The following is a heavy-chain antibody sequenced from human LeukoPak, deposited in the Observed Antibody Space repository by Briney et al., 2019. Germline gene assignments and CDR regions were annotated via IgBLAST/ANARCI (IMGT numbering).Heavy chain of an antibody. J-gene: IGHJ4*02. D-gene: IGHD3-3*01. CDR1: GGTFSSYA. Sequence: ASVKVSCKASGGTFSSYAISWVRQAPGQGLEWMGWINTNTGNPTYAQGFTGRFVFSLDTSVSTAYLQISSLKAEDTAVYYCARDLSVGYDFWSGYYTGYFDYWGQGTLVTVSS. CDR3: ARDLSVGYDFWSGYYTGYFDY. CDR2: INTNTGNP. V-gene: IGHV7-4-1*02.